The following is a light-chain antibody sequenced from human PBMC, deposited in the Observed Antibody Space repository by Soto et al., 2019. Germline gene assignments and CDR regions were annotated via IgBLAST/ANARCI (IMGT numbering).Light chain of an antibody. Sequence: QLVLTQSPSASASLGASVKLTCTLSSGHSSYAIAWHQQQPEKGPRYLMKFNNDGSHSKGDGIPDRFSGSSSGAERYLTISRLQSEDEADYYCQTWDSGIWVFGGGTKLTVL. V-gene: IGLV4-69*01. CDR3: QTWDSGIWV. CDR1: SGHSSYA. CDR2: FNNDGSH. J-gene: IGLJ3*02.